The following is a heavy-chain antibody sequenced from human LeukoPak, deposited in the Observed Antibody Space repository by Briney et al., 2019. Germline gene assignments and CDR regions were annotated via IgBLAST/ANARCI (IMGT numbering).Heavy chain of an antibody. V-gene: IGHV3-9*01. D-gene: IGHD3-22*01. CDR3: AKGKYYYDSSGYPGWFDP. Sequence: GGSLRLSCAASGFTFSSYAMSWVRQAPGKGLEWVSGISWNSGSIGYADSVKGRFTISRDNAKNSLYLQMNSLRAEDTALYYCAKGKYYYDSSGYPGWFDPWGQGTLVTVSS. CDR2: ISWNSGSI. J-gene: IGHJ5*02. CDR1: GFTFSSYA.